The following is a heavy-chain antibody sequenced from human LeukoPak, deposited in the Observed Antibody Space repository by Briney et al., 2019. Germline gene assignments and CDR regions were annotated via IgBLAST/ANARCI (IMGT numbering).Heavy chain of an antibody. Sequence: PGGSLRLSCTVSGFTVSSNSMSWVRQAPGKGLEWVSLIYSDNTHYSDSVKGRFTISRDNSKNTLYLQMSTLRPEDTAVYYCARGAPYCSSASCYGYFDYWGQGALVTVSS. CDR1: GFTVSSNS. J-gene: IGHJ4*02. D-gene: IGHD2-2*01. V-gene: IGHV3-53*01. CDR3: ARGAPYCSSASCYGYFDY. CDR2: IYSDNT.